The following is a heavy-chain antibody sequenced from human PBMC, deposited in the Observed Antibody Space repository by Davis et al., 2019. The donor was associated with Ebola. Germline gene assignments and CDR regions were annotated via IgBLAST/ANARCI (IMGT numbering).Heavy chain of an antibody. J-gene: IGHJ4*02. CDR3: AKVPEKKYFDY. CDR1: GFTVSSNY. V-gene: IGHV3-53*01. CDR2: LGLSADT. Sequence: GESLKISCAASGFTVSSNYMSWVRQAPGKGLEWVSTLGLSADTYYADSVKGRFTISRDNSKNTLYLQMNSLRVEDTAIYYCAKVPEKKYFDYWGQGTLVTVSS.